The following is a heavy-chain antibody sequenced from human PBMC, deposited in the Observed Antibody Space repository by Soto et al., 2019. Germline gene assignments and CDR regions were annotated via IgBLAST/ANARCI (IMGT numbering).Heavy chain of an antibody. CDR1: EFSFTTYW. V-gene: IGHV5-51*01. J-gene: IGHJ3*02. D-gene: IGHD4-17*01. CDR2: IYPDDSRT. CDR3: TRDLDYCGNFEDFDI. Sequence: GESLKISCKGSEFSFTTYWIAWARQMPGKGLKWMGIIYPDDSRTTYSPSFQGQVTISADKSINTAYLQWSSLKASDTAMYYCTRDLDYCGNFEDFDIWGQGTGVTVSS.